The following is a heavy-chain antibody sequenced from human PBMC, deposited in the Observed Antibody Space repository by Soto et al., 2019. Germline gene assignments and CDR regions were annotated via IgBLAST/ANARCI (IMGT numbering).Heavy chain of an antibody. V-gene: IGHV3-23*01. CDR2: ISGSGGST. D-gene: IGHD3-3*01. Sequence: PGGSLRLSCAASGFTFSSYAMSWVRQAPGKGLEWVSAISGSGGSTYYADSVKGRFTISRDNSKNTLYLQMNSLRAEDTAVYYCAKGFGAKYYDFWSGYLTPNDYYYGMDVWGQGTTVTVSS. CDR3: AKGFGAKYYDFWSGYLTPNDYYYGMDV. J-gene: IGHJ6*02. CDR1: GFTFSSYA.